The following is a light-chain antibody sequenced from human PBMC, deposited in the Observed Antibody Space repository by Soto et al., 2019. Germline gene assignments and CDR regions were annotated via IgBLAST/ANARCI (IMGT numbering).Light chain of an antibody. CDR1: MRDVGAYNL. CDR3: SSYTISNTLPFV. Sequence: QSVLTQPASVSGSAGQSITISCSGTMRDVGAYNLVSWYQQHPGTAPKLIIYEVRNRPSGISSRFSGSRSGNTASLTISGLQAEDEADYYCSSYTISNTLPFVFGTGTKLTVL. CDR2: EVR. V-gene: IGLV2-14*01. J-gene: IGLJ1*01.